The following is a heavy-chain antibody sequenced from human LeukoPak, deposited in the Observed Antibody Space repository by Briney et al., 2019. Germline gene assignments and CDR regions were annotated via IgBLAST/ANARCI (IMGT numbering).Heavy chain of an antibody. Sequence: ASVKVSCKASGYTFTGYYMHWVRQAPGQGLEWMGIINPSGGSTSYAQKFQGRVTMTRDTSTSTVYMELSSLRSEDTAVYYCARDGASIAARPDYYYYYMDVWGKGTTVTVSS. CDR1: GYTFTGYY. D-gene: IGHD6-6*01. CDR2: INPSGGST. CDR3: ARDGASIAARPDYYYYYMDV. J-gene: IGHJ6*03. V-gene: IGHV1-46*01.